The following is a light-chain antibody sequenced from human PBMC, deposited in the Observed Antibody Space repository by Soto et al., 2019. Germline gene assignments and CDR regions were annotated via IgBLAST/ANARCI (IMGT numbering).Light chain of an antibody. CDR3: QQYYSGRT. J-gene: IGKJ1*01. V-gene: IGKV4-1*01. CDR1: QNILYSSNNNNY. CDR2: WAS. Sequence: DIVMTQSPDSLAVSLGERATINCKSSQNILYSSNNNNYLAWFQQKPGQPPKLLIYWASTRESGVPDRFSGSGSGTDFTLTISSLQAEDVAVYYCQQYYSGRTFGQGTKVEIK.